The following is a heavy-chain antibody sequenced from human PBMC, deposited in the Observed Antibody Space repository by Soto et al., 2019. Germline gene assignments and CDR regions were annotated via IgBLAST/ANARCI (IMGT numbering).Heavy chain of an antibody. D-gene: IGHD3-16*01. J-gene: IGHJ5*02. CDR3: ARMATFGSLNWSDP. Sequence: ASVTVYCRASGYSFPNIDGTWVRREVGQGREWMGWMNPGSGDTGYAQKFQGRVTMTRDISIATAYMELSSLRSDDTAIYYCARMATFGSLNWSDPWGQRTLVTVSS. V-gene: IGHV1-8*01. CDR2: MNPGSGDT. CDR1: GYSFPNID.